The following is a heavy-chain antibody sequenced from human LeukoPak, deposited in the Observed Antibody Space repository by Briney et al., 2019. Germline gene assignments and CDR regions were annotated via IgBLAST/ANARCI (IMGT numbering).Heavy chain of an antibody. CDR1: GGSISSSSYY. Sequence: PSETLSLTCTVSGGSISSSSYYWGWIRQPPGKGLEWIGSIYYSGSTYYNPSLKSRVTISVDPSKNQFSLKLSSVTAADTAVYYCASEHPIAAAANYYYYGMDVWGQGTTVTVSS. V-gene: IGHV4-39*01. CDR3: ASEHPIAAAANYYYYGMDV. J-gene: IGHJ6*02. CDR2: IYYSGST. D-gene: IGHD6-13*01.